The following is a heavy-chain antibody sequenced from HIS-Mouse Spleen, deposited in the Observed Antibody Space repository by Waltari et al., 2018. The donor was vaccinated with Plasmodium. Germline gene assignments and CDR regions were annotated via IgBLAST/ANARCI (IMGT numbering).Heavy chain of an antibody. J-gene: IGHJ1*01. CDR2: INPNSGGT. D-gene: IGHD6-13*01. V-gene: IGHV1-2*02. CDR1: GYTFTGYY. CDR3: ARVLGYKAAAGTFVEYFQH. Sequence: QVQLVQSGAEVKKPGASVTVSCKASGYTFTGYYMHWCRQALGHGLEWMGWINPNSGGTNYAQKFQGRVTMTRDTSISTAYMELSRLRSDDTAVYYCARVLGYKAAAGTFVEYFQHWGQGTLVTVSS.